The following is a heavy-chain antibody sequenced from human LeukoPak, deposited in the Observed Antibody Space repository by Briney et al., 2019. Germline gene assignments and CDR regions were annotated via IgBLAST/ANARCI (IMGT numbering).Heavy chain of an antibody. V-gene: IGHV1-2*02. CDR1: GYTFTGYY. J-gene: IGHJ1*01. D-gene: IGHD3-10*01. CDR3: ARTSLLWFGELYFQH. Sequence: ASVKVSCKASGYTFTGYYMHWVRQAPGQGLEWMGWINPNSGGTNYAQKFQGRVTMTRDTSISTAYMELSRLRSDDTAVYYCARTSLLWFGELYFQHWGQGTLVTVYS. CDR2: INPNSGGT.